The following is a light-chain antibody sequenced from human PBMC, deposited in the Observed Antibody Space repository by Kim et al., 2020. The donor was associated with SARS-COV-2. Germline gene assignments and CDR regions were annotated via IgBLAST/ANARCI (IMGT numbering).Light chain of an antibody. CDR2: GAS. J-gene: IGKJ4*01. CDR1: QDISTY. Sequence: ASVGDRVTITCRASQDISTYLAWFQQKPGKAPKLLIYGASALHDGVPSKFIGSGSGTDFSLTITSLQSEDFATYYCQQYQKYPLTFAGGTKVDIK. CDR3: QQYQKYPLT. V-gene: IGKV1-16*02.